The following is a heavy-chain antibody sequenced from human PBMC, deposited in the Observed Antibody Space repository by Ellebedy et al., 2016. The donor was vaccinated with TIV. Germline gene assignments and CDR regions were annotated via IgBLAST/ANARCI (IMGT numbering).Heavy chain of an antibody. CDR2: IRTDGTTT. CDR3: ARDGVGAVDLDY. J-gene: IGHJ4*02. Sequence: GGSLRLSCAASGFTFSDYWMHWVRQAPGKGLVWVSHIRTDGTTTTYADSVKGRFTISRDSAKNTLYLQMNSLRDEDTAIYYCARDGVGAVDLDYWGQGTLVTVSA. CDR1: GFTFSDYW. V-gene: IGHV3-74*01. D-gene: IGHD3-3*01.